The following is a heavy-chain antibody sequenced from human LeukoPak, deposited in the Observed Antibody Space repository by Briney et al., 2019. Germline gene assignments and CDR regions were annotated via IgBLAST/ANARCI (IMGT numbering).Heavy chain of an antibody. CDR2: IYHSGST. CDR1: GGSISSGSYS. CDR3: ARAGSGYYNDAFDI. V-gene: IGHV4-30-2*01. D-gene: IGHD3-22*01. J-gene: IGHJ3*02. Sequence: SQTLSLTCAVSGGSISSGSYSWSWLRPPPGRGLEWIGYIYHSGSTYNHPSLKSRVTISVDRYKHQFSLKLSSVAAADAVVYYCARAGSGYYNDAFDIWGQGTMVTVSS.